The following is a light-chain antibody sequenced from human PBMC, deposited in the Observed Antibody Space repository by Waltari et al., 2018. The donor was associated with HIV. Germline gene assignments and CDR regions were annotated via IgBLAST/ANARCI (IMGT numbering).Light chain of an antibody. CDR2: AAS. Sequence: DIQMTQSPSSLSASVGDRVTITCRASQSASTHLNWYQQKPGKAPKLLISAASSLQSGVPSRFSGSGSGSGADCTLTISSLQPEDFATYYCQQTYSIPLTFGQGTKVEIK. CDR3: QQTYSIPLT. V-gene: IGKV1-39*01. J-gene: IGKJ1*01. CDR1: QSASTH.